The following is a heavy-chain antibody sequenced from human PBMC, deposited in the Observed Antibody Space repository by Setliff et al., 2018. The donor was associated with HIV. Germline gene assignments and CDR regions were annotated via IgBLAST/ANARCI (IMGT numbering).Heavy chain of an antibody. CDR2: VYHSGST. V-gene: IGHV4-38-2*02. CDR3: ARAMRGVVVTNMYYYYGMDV. Sequence: SETLSLTCTVSGYSISSGYYWGWIRQPPGKGLEWIGSVYHSGSTYYNPSLKSRVTISVDTSKNQFSLKLSSVTAADTAVYYCARAMRGVVVTNMYYYYGMDVWGQGTTVTVSS. J-gene: IGHJ6*02. D-gene: IGHD2-21*02. CDR1: GYSISSGYY.